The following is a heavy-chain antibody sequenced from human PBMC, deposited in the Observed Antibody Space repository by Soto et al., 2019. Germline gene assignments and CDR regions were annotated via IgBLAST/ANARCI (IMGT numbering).Heavy chain of an antibody. CDR3: AKRDCSTSCGDDY. V-gene: IGHV3-30*18. J-gene: IGHJ4*02. CDR2: ISYDGSNK. CDR1: GFTFSSYG. D-gene: IGHD2-2*01. Sequence: GGSLRLSCAASGFTFSSYGMHWVRQAPGKGLEWVAVISYDGSNKYYADSVKGRFTISRDNSKNTLYLQMNSLRAEDTAVYYCAKRDCSTSCGDDYWGQGTLVTVSS.